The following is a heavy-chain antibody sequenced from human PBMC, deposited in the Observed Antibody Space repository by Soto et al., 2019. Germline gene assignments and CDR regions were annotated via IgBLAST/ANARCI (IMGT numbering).Heavy chain of an antibody. J-gene: IGHJ4*02. CDR1: GGSFSGYY. Sequence: QVQLQQWGAGLLKPSETLSLTCAVYGGSFSGYYWNWIRQPPGKGLEWIGEINHSGSTNYNPSLKSRVTISVDTSRSQFSLKLSSVTAADTAVYYCARAMAVAGLGYWGQGTLVSVSS. CDR3: ARAMAVAGLGY. V-gene: IGHV4-34*02. D-gene: IGHD6-19*01. CDR2: INHSGST.